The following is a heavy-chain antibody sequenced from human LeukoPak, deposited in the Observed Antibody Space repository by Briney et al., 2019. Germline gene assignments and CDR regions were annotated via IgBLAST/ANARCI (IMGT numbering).Heavy chain of an antibody. V-gene: IGHV3-7*01. CDR3: ARGSYYYYYYMDV. CDR1: GFTFSSCG. J-gene: IGHJ6*03. Sequence: GGSLRLSCAASGFTFSSCGMHWVRQAPGKGLEWVATIKQDGSEIYYVDSVKGRSTISRDNAKNSLFLQMSSLRAEDTAVYYCARGSYYYYYYMDVWGKGTTVTVSS. D-gene: IGHD1-26*01. CDR2: IKQDGSEI.